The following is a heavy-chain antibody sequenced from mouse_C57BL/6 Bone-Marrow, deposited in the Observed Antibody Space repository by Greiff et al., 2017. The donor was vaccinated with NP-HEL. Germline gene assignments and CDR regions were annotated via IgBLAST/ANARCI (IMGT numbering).Heavy chain of an antibody. J-gene: IGHJ2*01. Sequence: EVMLVESEGGLVQPGRSMKLSCTASGFTFSDYYMAWVRQVPEKGLEWVANINYDGSSTYYLDSLKSRFIISRDNAKNILYLQMSSLKSEDTATYYCARDRGTVGYFDYWGQGTTLTVSS. CDR1: GFTFSDYY. CDR2: INYDGSST. D-gene: IGHD1-1*01. V-gene: IGHV5-16*01. CDR3: ARDRGTVGYFDY.